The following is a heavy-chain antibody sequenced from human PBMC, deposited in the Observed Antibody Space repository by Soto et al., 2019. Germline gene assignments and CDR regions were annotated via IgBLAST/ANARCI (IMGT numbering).Heavy chain of an antibody. V-gene: IGHV1-3*01. Sequence: ASVKVSCKASGYTFTSYAMHWVRQAPGQRLEWMGWINAGNGNTKYSQKFQGRVTITRDTSASTAYMELSSLRSEDTAVYYCARSLIVVVPSARGARFDPWGRGTLVTVSS. CDR2: INAGNGNT. CDR1: GYTFTSYA. J-gene: IGHJ5*02. CDR3: ARSLIVVVPSARGARFDP. D-gene: IGHD2-2*01.